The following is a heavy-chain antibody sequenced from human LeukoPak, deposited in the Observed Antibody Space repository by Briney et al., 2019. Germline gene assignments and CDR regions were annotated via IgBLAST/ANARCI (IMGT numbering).Heavy chain of an antibody. CDR3: ANPPMAHFGT. CDR2: VSSYNGDT. J-gene: IGHJ5*02. V-gene: IGHV1-18*01. D-gene: IGHD5-24*01. CDR1: GSIFITYG. Sequence: ASVTVSCKASGSIFITYGIIWVRQAPGQGLEWMGWVSSYNGDTKYAQKFQDRVTMTRDLSTSTAYVELKDLTSDDTAVYFCANPPMAHFGTWGQGTLVTVSS.